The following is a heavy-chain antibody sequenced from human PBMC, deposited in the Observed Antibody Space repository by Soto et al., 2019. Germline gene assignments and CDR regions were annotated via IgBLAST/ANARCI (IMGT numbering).Heavy chain of an antibody. CDR1: GFTFSDYY. J-gene: IGHJ4*02. V-gene: IGHV3-11*06. CDR2: ISSSSSYT. D-gene: IGHD6-6*01. CDR3: ARDWEQLVSDY. Sequence: VQLVESGGGLVKPGGSLRLSCAASGFTFSDYYMSWIRQAPGKGLEWVSYISSSSSYTNYADSVKGRFTISRDNAKNSLYLQMNSLRAEDTAVYYCARDWEQLVSDYWGQGTLVTVSS.